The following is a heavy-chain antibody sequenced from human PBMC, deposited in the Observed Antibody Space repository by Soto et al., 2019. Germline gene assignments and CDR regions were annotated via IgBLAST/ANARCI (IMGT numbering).Heavy chain of an antibody. J-gene: IGHJ4*02. CDR2: ISYDGSNE. CDR3: AKASTYYYDSSGYYLGY. Sequence: GGSLRLSCAASVFTFSSYGMHWVRQAPGKGLEWVAVISYDGSNEYYADSVKGRFTISRDNSKNTLYLQMNSLRAEDTAVYYCAKASTYYYDSSGYYLGYWGQGTLVTVSS. D-gene: IGHD3-22*01. V-gene: IGHV3-30*18. CDR1: VFTFSSYG.